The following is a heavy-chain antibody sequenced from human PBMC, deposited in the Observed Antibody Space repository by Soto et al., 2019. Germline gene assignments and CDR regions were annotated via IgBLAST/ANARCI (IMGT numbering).Heavy chain of an antibody. CDR3: ARTYYYGSGSYYVLFDC. CDR2: LYYSGST. J-gene: IGHJ4*02. D-gene: IGHD3-10*01. V-gene: IGHV4-39*01. CDR1: GGSISSSSYY. Sequence: QLQLQESGPGLVKPSETLSLTCTVSGGSISSSSYYWGWIRQPPGKGLEWIGSLYYSGSTYYNPSLKSRVTISVNTSKNQFALKLSSVSAADTAVYYCARTYYYGSGSYYVLFDCWGQGTLVTVSS.